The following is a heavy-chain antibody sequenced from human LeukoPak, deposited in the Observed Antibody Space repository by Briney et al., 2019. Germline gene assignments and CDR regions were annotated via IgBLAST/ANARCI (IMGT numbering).Heavy chain of an antibody. V-gene: IGHV3-15*01. CDR3: TTALYGSGSYYDSYYFDY. Sequence: GGSLRLSCAASGFTFSNAWMSWVRQAPGKGLDWVGRIKSKTDGGTTDYAAPVKGRFTISRDDSKNTLYLQMNSLKTEDTAVYYRTTALYGSGSYYDSYYFDYWGQGTLVTVSS. D-gene: IGHD3-10*01. J-gene: IGHJ4*02. CDR2: IKSKTDGGTT. CDR1: GFTFSNAW.